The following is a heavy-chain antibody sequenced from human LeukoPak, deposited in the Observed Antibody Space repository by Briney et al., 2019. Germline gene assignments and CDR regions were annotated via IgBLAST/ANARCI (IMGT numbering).Heavy chain of an antibody. D-gene: IGHD3-10*01. CDR2: VKQDGSEK. V-gene: IGHV3-7*01. CDR1: GFTFSSYW. J-gene: IGHJ4*02. Sequence: GGSLRPSCAASGFTFSSYWMSWVRQAPGKGLEWVANVKQDGSEKYYVDSVKGRFTISRDNAKNSLYLQMNSRRAEDTAVYYCARDEKEVLLWFGEPDYWGQGTLVTVSS. CDR3: ARDEKEVLLWFGEPDY.